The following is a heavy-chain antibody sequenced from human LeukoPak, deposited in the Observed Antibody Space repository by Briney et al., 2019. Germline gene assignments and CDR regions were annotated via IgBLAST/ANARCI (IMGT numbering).Heavy chain of an antibody. D-gene: IGHD3-10*01. CDR1: GFTFSSYS. V-gene: IGHV3-48*04. CDR2: ISSSSSTI. J-gene: IGHJ4*02. Sequence: GGSLRLSCAASGFTFSSYSMNWVRQAPGRGLEWVSYISSSSSTIYYAASVKGLFTISRDNAKNSLYLQMNSLRAEDTAVYYCARAMVAGEGFFDYWGQGTLVTVSS. CDR3: ARAMVAGEGFFDY.